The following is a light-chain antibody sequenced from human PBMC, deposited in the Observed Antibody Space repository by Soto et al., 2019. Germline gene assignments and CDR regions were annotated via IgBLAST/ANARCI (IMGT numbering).Light chain of an antibody. CDR2: GAS. CDR3: QQYINLPRT. CDR1: QSVSSN. V-gene: IGKV3-15*01. Sequence: EIVMTQSPATLSVSPWEVATLSCRASQSVSSNLVWYQHKPGQAPRLLIYGASTRATDIPARFSGSGSGTDFTLTISSLQSEDYAVYYCQQYINLPRTFGGGTKVDIK. J-gene: IGKJ4*01.